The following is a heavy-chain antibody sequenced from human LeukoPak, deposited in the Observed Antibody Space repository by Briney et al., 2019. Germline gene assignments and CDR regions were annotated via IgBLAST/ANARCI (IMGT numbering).Heavy chain of an antibody. D-gene: IGHD6-19*01. Sequence: SETLSLTCTLSTGSIGRDYWSWIRQPPGKGLEWIGYVYYNGNTIYNPSLKSRVTISADTSKNQFSLNVTSVTAADTAVYYCARTTSSGWSRFFDFWSQGSLVTVSS. J-gene: IGHJ4*02. CDR3: ARTTSSGWSRFFDF. CDR2: VYYNGNT. CDR1: TGSIGRDY. V-gene: IGHV4-59*01.